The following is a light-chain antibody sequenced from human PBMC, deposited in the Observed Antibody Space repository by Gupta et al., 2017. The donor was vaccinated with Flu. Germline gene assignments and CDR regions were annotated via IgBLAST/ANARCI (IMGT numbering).Light chain of an antibody. CDR2: STS. CDR3: VLYMGSNIWV. J-gene: IGLJ3*02. V-gene: IGLV8-61*01. Sequence: QTVVPQEPSLSVSPGGTVTLTCGLSSGSVSTRNFPSWYQQSPGQTPRTLIYSTSTRCSGVPDRFSGSIRGKKGALTITGAQADEESDYYCVLYMGSNIWVIGGGTKLTVL. CDR1: SGSVSTRNF.